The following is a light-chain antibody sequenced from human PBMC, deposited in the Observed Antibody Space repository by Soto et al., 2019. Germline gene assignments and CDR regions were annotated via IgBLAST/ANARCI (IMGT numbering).Light chain of an antibody. CDR1: SSDVGAYNF. V-gene: IGLV2-8*01. Sequence: QSALTQPPSASGSPGQSVTSSCAGTSSDVGAYNFVSWYQQHPGKAPKLVIYEVNKRPSGVPDRFSGSKSGNTASLTVSGLQSEDEADYYCGSHAGSSAVFGTGTKVPVL. J-gene: IGLJ1*01. CDR3: GSHAGSSAV. CDR2: EVN.